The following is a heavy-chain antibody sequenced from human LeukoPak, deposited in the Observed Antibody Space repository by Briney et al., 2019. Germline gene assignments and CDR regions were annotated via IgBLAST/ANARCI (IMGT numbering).Heavy chain of an antibody. Sequence: SETLSLTCTVSGGSIRSYYWSWIRQPPGKGLEWIGYIYYSGSTNYNPSLKSRVTISVDTSKNQFSLKLSSVTAADTAVYYCATGSEAVDYWGQGTLVTVSS. CDR2: IYYSGST. V-gene: IGHV4-59*01. D-gene: IGHD1-26*01. CDR3: ATGSEAVDY. J-gene: IGHJ4*02. CDR1: GGSIRSYY.